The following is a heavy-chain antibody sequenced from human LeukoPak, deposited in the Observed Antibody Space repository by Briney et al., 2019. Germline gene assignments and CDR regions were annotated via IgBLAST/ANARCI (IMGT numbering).Heavy chain of an antibody. D-gene: IGHD2-2*02. CDR1: GFTFSSYS. V-gene: IGHV3-21*01. CDR2: ISSSSSYI. CDR3: ARDPGYCSSTSCYRWLVDY. J-gene: IGHJ4*02. Sequence: PGGSLRLSCAASGFTFSSYSMNWVRQAPGKGLEWVSSISSSSSYIYYADSVKGRFTISRDNAKNSLYLQMNSLRAEDTAVYYCARDPGYCSSTSCYRWLVDYWGQGTLVTVS.